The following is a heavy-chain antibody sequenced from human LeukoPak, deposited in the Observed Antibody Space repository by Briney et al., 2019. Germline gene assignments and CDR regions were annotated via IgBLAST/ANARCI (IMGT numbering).Heavy chain of an antibody. J-gene: IGHJ4*02. D-gene: IGHD2-2*01. Sequence: ASVKVSCKASGYTFTSYDINWVRQATGQGLEWMGWMNPNGGNTGYAQKFQGRVTMTRNTSISTAYMELSSLRSEDTAVYYCARPSGYCSSTSCPRFGYWGQGTLVTVSS. CDR3: ARPSGYCSSTSCPRFGY. CDR2: MNPNGGNT. CDR1: GYTFTSYD. V-gene: IGHV1-8*01.